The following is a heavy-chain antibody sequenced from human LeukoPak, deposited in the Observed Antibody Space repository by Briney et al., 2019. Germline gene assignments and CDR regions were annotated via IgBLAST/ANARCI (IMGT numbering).Heavy chain of an antibody. D-gene: IGHD2-15*01. CDR1: GFTFSSYS. CDR3: ARDKRVVVVAATRAFFQH. J-gene: IGHJ1*01. CDR2: ISSSSSYI. Sequence: GGSLRLSCAASGFTFSSYSMNWVRQAPGKGLEWVSSISSSSSYIYHADSVKGRFTISRDNAKNSLYLQMNSLRAEDTAVYYCARDKRVVVVAATRAFFQHWGQGTLVTVSS. V-gene: IGHV3-21*01.